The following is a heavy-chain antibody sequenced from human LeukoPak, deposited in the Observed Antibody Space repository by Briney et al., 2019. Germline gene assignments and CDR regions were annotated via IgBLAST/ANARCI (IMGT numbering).Heavy chain of an antibody. CDR2: ISSSGSYK. CDR3: ARAGGYSNYDLDS. V-gene: IGHV3-21*01. D-gene: IGHD5-12*01. J-gene: IGHJ4*02. Sequence: GGSLRLSCAASEFTFSRYNMNWVRQAPGKGLEWVSSISSSGSYKYYADSVKGRVTISRDNAKNSLYLQWNSLRADDTAVYYCARAGGYSNYDLDSWGQGTQVTVSS. CDR1: EFTFSRYN.